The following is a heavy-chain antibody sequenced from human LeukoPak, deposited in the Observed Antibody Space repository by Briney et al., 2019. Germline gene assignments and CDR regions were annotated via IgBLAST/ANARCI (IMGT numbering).Heavy chain of an antibody. CDR1: GYTFTSYA. V-gene: IGHV1-3*03. CDR3: ARGAGIAVAGKGNYYYYYMDV. CDR2: INAGNGNT. J-gene: IGHJ6*03. D-gene: IGHD6-19*01. Sequence: ASVKVSCKASGYTFTSYAMHWVRQARGQRLEGMGWINAGNGNTKYSQEFQGRVTITRDTSASTAYMELSSLRSEDMAVYYCARGAGIAVAGKGNYYYYYMDVWGKGTTVTVSS.